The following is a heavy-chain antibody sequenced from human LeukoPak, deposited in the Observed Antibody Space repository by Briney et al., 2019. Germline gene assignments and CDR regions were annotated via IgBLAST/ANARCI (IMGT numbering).Heavy chain of an antibody. CDR3: ATGSMTTRYYYYFHMDV. CDR2: IYYSGDT. D-gene: IGHD4-11*01. J-gene: IGHJ6*03. Sequence: SETLSLTCTVSGGSINSTRYYWGWIRQPPGKGLEWIGSIYYSGDTHYNPSLRSRVTISVDTSKNQFSLRMHSMTAADTSFYYCATGSMTTRYYYYFHMDVWGPGTTVTVSS. CDR1: GGSINSTRYY. V-gene: IGHV4-39*01.